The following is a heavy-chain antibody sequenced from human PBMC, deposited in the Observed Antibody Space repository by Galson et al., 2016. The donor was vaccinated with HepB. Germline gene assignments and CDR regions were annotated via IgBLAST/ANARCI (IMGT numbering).Heavy chain of an antibody. V-gene: IGHV3-33*01. J-gene: IGHJ6*02. CDR2: IWDDGSNK. Sequence: SLRLSCAASGFTFSSYGMHWVRQAPGKGLEWVAVIWDDGSNKYYADSVKGRFTISRDNSKNTLYLQMNSLRSDDTAVYYCARDTGDDFNYAMDVWGQGTTVTVSS. D-gene: IGHD5-12*01. CDR3: ARDTGDDFNYAMDV. CDR1: GFTFSSYG.